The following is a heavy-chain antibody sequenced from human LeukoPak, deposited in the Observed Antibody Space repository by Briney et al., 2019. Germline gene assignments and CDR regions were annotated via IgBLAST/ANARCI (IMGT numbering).Heavy chain of an antibody. V-gene: IGHV3-NL1*01. Sequence: PGRSLRLSCAASGFTFSSYGMHWVRQAPGKGLEWVSGISSGGTSTYFADSVKGRFTISRDNPKNTLYLQMNSLRAEDTAVYYCAKLRASGSGCSNYWGQGTLVTVSS. CDR1: GFTFSSYG. CDR2: ISSGGTST. D-gene: IGHD6-19*01. J-gene: IGHJ4*02. CDR3: AKLRASGSGCSNY.